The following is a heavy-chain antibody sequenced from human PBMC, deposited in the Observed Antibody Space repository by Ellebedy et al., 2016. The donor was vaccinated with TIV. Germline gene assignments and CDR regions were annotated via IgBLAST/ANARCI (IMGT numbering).Heavy chain of an antibody. CDR2: IFHSGFT. V-gene: IGHV4-59*01. CDR1: GGSLGPYY. J-gene: IGHJ5*02. CDR3: ARGGASSKWFDP. Sequence: SETLSLXXSVSGGSLGPYYWTWVRQPPGKGLEWIGYIFHSGFTSYNPSLKSRVTISVDTSKTQFYLTLNSVSAADTAVYYCARGGASSKWFDPWGQGAPVTVSS.